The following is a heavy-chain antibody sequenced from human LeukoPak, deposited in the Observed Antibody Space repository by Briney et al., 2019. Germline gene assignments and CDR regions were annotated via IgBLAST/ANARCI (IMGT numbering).Heavy chain of an antibody. CDR2: IDLGGTT. CDR1: GGLFSGYY. CDR3: ARGIRDPADSDYGNSFDY. V-gene: IGHV4-34*01. D-gene: IGHD4-17*01. Sequence: SDTQSLIWALYGGLFSGYYWGWIRQPPGEGLGCMGEIDLGGTTNYSPSLKGRVPISVDTSKNQSSLNLRSVTAADTAGYCSARGIRDPADSDYGNSFDYWGQGTLATASS. J-gene: IGHJ4*02.